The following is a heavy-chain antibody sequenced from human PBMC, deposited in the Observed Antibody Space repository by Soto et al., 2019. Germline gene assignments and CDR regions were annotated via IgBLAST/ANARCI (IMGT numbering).Heavy chain of an antibody. Sequence: QVQLVESGGGVVQPGRSLRLSCAASGFIFSNYGMHWVRQAPGKGLEWVALISYDGSKQYYIDAVKGRFTVSRDNSKNTLYLQTNSRRADDTAVYYCAKEWADTLTGEWGQGTLVTVSS. CDR3: AKEWADTLTGE. CDR1: GFIFSNYG. D-gene: IGHD3-9*01. CDR2: ISYDGSKQ. V-gene: IGHV3-30*18. J-gene: IGHJ4*02.